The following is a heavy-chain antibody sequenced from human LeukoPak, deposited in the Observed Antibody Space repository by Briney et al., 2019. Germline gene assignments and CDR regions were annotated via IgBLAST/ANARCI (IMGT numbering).Heavy chain of an antibody. J-gene: IGHJ3*02. CDR2: ISYDGSNK. V-gene: IGHV3-30*04. CDR3: ARDLYGSGSYWGAFDI. Sequence: PGRSLRLSCAASGFTFSSYAMHWVRQAPGKGLEWVAVISYDGSNKYYADSVKGRFTISRDNSKNTLYLQMNSLRAEDTAVYYSARDLYGSGSYWGAFDIWGQGTMVTVSS. CDR1: GFTFSSYA. D-gene: IGHD3-10*01.